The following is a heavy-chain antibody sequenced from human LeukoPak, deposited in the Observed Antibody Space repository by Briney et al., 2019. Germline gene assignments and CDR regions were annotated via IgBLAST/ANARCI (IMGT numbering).Heavy chain of an antibody. CDR3: ARDGYSGNDGL. CDR1: GGSISSYY. V-gene: IGHV4-59*01. J-gene: IGHJ4*02. CDR2: IYHSGST. D-gene: IGHD5-12*01. Sequence: SETLSLTRTVSGGSISSYYWNWIRQPPGKGLEWIGYIYHSGSTNYNPSLKSRVTISVDTSKNQFSLKLSSVTAADTAVYYCARDGYSGNDGLWGQGTLVTVSS.